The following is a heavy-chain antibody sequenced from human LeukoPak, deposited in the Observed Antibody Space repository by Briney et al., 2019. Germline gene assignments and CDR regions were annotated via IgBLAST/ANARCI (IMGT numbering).Heavy chain of an antibody. CDR1: AFTFSSFA. V-gene: IGHV3-48*04. CDR2: ISSFSSTI. Sequence: GGSLRLSCAASAFTFSSFAMSWVRQAPGKGLEWVSYISSFSSTIYYADSVKGRFTISRDNAKNSLYLQMNSLRAEDTAVYYCASRQLIVDYWGQGTLVTVSS. CDR3: ASRQLIVDY. J-gene: IGHJ4*02. D-gene: IGHD6-13*01.